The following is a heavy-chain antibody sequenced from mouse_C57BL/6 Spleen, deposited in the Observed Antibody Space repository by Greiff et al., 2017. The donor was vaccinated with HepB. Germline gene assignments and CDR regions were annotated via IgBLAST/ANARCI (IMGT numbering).Heavy chain of an antibody. CDR3: TTETAQAQFAY. Sequence: VHVKQSGAELVRPGASVKLSCTASGFNIKDYYMHWVKQRPEQGLEWIGRIDPEDGDTEYAPKFQGKATMTADTSSNTAYLQLSSLTSEDTAVYYCTTETAQAQFAYWGQGTLVTVSA. V-gene: IGHV14-1*01. CDR2: IDPEDGDT. CDR1: GFNIKDYY. J-gene: IGHJ3*01. D-gene: IGHD3-2*02.